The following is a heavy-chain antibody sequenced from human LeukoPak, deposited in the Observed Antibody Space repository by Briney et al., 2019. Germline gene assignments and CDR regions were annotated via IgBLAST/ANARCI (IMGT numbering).Heavy chain of an antibody. D-gene: IGHD3-10*01. CDR3: ARDKLTGNAFDI. Sequence: GGSLRLSCAASGFTFSNYGMHWVRQAPGKGLEWVTIIWYDGSNKYYADSVKGRFTISRDISKNTLFLQMNSLRAEDTAVYYCARDKLTGNAFDIWGQGTMVTVSS. V-gene: IGHV3-33*01. CDR2: IWYDGSNK. CDR1: GFTFSNYG. J-gene: IGHJ3*02.